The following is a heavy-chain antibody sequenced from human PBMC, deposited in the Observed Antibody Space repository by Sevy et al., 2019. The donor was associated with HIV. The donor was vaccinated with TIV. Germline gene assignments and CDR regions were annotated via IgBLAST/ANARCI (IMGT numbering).Heavy chain of an antibody. J-gene: IGHJ5*02. D-gene: IGHD3-3*01. V-gene: IGHV6-1*01. CDR3: ARAITIFGLTIMLDP. CDR2: TYYRSKWYN. Sequence: SQTLSLTCTISGDSVSSSSIAWNWIRQSPSRGLEWLGRTYYRSKWYNDYALSVKNRIIISPDTSKNQLSLQLNSVTPEDTAVYYCARAITIFGLTIMLDPWGLGTLVTVSS. CDR1: GDSVSSSSIA.